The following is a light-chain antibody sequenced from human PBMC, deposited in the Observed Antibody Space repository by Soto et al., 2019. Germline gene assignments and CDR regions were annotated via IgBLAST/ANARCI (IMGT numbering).Light chain of an antibody. V-gene: IGKV3-20*01. J-gene: IGKJ2*01. CDR1: QSVSSSY. CDR3: QQYGSSL. CDR2: GAS. Sequence: EIVLTQSPGTLSLSPGERATLSCRASQSVSSSYLAWYQQKPDQAPRLLIYGASSRATGIPDRFSGSGSGTDFTLTISRLEPEDFAVYYCQQYGSSLFGQGTKLEIK.